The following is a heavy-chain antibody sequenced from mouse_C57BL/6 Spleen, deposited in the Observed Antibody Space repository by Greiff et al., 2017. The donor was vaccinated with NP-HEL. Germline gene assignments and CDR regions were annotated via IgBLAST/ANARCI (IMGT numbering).Heavy chain of an antibody. CDR1: GFTFSDFY. V-gene: IGHV7-1*01. CDR3: ARDASGFPFAY. Sequence: EVKLMESGGGLVQSGRSLRLSCATSGFTFSDFYMEWVRQAPGKGLEWIAASRNKANDYTTEYSASVKGRFIVSRDTSQSILYLQMNALRAEDTAIYYCARDASGFPFAYWGQGTLVTVSA. J-gene: IGHJ3*01. CDR2: SRNKANDYTT.